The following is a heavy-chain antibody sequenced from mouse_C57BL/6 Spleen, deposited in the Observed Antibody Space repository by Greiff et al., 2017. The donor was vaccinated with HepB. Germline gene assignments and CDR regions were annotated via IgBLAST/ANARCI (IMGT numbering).Heavy chain of an antibody. CDR3: ALYYSNYGAMHY. D-gene: IGHD2-5*01. CDR1: GFNIKNTY. V-gene: IGHV14-3*01. Sequence: VHVKQSVAELVRPGASVKLSCTASGFNIKNTYMHWVKQRPEQGLEWIGRIDPVNGNTKYAPKFPGKATITTDTSYNTAYLQLSSLTSEDTAIYYCALYYSNYGAMHYWGQGTSVTVSS. J-gene: IGHJ4*01. CDR2: IDPVNGNT.